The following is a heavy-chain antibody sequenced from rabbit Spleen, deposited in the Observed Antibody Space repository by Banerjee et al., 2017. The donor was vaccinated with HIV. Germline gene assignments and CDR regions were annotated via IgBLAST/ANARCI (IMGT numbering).Heavy chain of an antibody. D-gene: IGHD5-1*01. Sequence: QEQLKETGGGLVQPGGSLTLSCKVSGFTISSRYWISWVRQAPGKGLEWIGTITTNDGSTYYASWVNGGFTISSDNAQNTVFLQMTSLTAADTATYFCARIWTLWGPGTLVTV. J-gene: IGHJ4*01. CDR2: ITTNDGST. CDR1: GFTISSRYW. CDR3: ARIWTL. V-gene: IGHV1S45*01.